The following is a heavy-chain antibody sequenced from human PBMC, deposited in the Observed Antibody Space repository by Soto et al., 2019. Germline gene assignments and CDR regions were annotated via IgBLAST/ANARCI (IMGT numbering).Heavy chain of an antibody. Sequence: QVLLVESGGGVVQPGRSLRLSCAASEFTFSTYPMHWVRQAPGKGLEWVAVISYDGTNTYYADSVKGRFTISRDDSKNTVYLEMNSLRPGDTAVYYCARAGPYCGSDCYPWAFDIWGHGTVVTVSS. J-gene: IGHJ3*02. V-gene: IGHV3-30-3*01. CDR2: ISYDGTNT. D-gene: IGHD2-21*02. CDR3: ARAGPYCGSDCYPWAFDI. CDR1: EFTFSTYP.